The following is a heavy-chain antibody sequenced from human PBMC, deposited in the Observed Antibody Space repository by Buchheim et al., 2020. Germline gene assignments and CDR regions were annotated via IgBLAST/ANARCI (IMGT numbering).Heavy chain of an antibody. CDR2: IIPIFGTA. J-gene: IGHJ5*02. V-gene: IGHV1-69*01. CDR3: ARDRGYYDYVWGSYRLDANWFDP. Sequence: QVQLVQSGAEVKKPGSSVKVSCKASGGTFSSYAISWVRQAPGQGLEWMGGIIPIFGTANYAQKFQGRVTITADESTSTAYMELSSLRSEDTAVYYCARDRGYYDYVWGSYRLDANWFDPWGQGTL. D-gene: IGHD3-16*02. CDR1: GGTFSSYA.